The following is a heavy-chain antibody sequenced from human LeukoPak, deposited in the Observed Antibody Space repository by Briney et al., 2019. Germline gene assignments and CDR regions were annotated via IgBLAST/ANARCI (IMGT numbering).Heavy chain of an antibody. Sequence: GGSLRLSCVVSGFTFSDSAMNWVRQAPGKGLEWVSSIGSSGVYTYYADSLRGRFTVSRDNAKNSLYLEMNSLRAEDSAVYYCARATYCGGNCFYFHYYHGLDAWGQGTTVTVSS. J-gene: IGHJ6*02. CDR1: GFTFSDSA. V-gene: IGHV3-21*01. CDR2: IGSSGVYT. D-gene: IGHD2-21*02. CDR3: ARATYCGGNCFYFHYYHGLDA.